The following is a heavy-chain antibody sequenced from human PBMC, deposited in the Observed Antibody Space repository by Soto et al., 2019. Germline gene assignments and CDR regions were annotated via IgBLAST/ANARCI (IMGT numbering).Heavy chain of an antibody. CDR1: GFTFSSYD. J-gene: IGHJ4*02. V-gene: IGHV3-30*18. D-gene: IGHD2-2*01. Sequence: PGGSLRLSCAASGFTFSSYDMHWVRQPPGKGLEWVAVVSYDGSKQYYADSVKGLFTISRDNSKNTLYLEMNSLRAEDMAVYYCAKGYHRYCSTTSCSGLDYWGQGT. CDR3: AKGYHRYCSTTSCSGLDY. CDR2: VSYDGSKQ.